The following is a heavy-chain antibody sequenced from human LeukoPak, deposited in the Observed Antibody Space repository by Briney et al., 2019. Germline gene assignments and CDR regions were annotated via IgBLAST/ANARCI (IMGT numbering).Heavy chain of an antibody. Sequence: ASVKVSCKASGYTFTGYYMHWVRQAPGQGLEWMGWINPNSGGTNYAQKFQGRVTMTRDTSISTAYMELSRLRSDDTAAYYCARVGYDFWSGYYNYYYYMDVWGKGTTVTVSS. D-gene: IGHD3-3*01. J-gene: IGHJ6*03. CDR2: INPNSGGT. V-gene: IGHV1-2*02. CDR3: ARVGYDFWSGYYNYYYYMDV. CDR1: GYTFTGYY.